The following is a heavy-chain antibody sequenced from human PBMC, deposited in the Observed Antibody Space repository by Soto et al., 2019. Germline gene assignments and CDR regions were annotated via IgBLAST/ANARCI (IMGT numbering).Heavy chain of an antibody. CDR2: ISSNGVGT. CDR1: GFTLSGYA. J-gene: IGHJ6*03. Sequence: EVQLAESGGGLAQPGGSLRLSCAASGFTLSGYAMDWVRQAPGKGLEYVSGISSNGVGTYYANSVQGRFIISRDNSKNTVYLQIGSLRPEDMAVYYCARRARPDFYYMDVWGKGTTVTVSS. CDR3: ARRARPDFYYMDV. D-gene: IGHD6-6*01. V-gene: IGHV3-64*01.